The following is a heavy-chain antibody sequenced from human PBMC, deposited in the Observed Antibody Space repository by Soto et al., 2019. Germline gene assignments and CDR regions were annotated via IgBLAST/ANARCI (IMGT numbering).Heavy chain of an antibody. D-gene: IGHD6-13*01. CDR3: AKVRLQQLVYYYYYGMDV. CDR2: ISGSGGST. Sequence: GSLRLSCAASGFTFSSYAMSWVRQAPGKGLEWVSAISGSGGSTYYADSVKGRFTISRDNSKNTLYLQMNSLRAEDTAVYYCAKVRLQQLVYYYYYGMDVWGQGTTVTVSS. J-gene: IGHJ6*02. V-gene: IGHV3-23*01. CDR1: GFTFSSYA.